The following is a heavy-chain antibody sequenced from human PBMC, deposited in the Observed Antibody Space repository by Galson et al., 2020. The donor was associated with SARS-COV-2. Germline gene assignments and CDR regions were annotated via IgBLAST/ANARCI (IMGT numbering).Heavy chain of an antibody. V-gene: IGHV3-48*03. CDR3: ATPYLAAASFFGAFDI. CDR1: GFTFSSYE. D-gene: IGHD6-13*01. CDR2: ISSSGTNI. Sequence: GESLKISCAGSGFTFSSYEMNWVRQAPGKGLEWVSYISSSGTNIYYADSVKGRFTISRDNANNSLSLQMTSLRAEDTAVYYCATPYLAAASFFGAFDIWGLGTMVTVSS. J-gene: IGHJ3*02.